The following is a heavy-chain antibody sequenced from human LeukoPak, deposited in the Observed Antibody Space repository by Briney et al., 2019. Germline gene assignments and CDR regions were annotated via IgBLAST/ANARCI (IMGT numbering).Heavy chain of an antibody. CDR2: IKQDGSEK. V-gene: IGHV3-7*01. CDR1: GFTFSSYW. D-gene: IGHD1-20*01. CDR3: ASLGITGTHDNWFDP. Sequence: GGSLRLSCAASGFTFSSYWMSWVRQAPGKGLEWVANIKQDGSEKYYVDSVKGRFTISRDNAKNSLYLQVNSLRAEDTAVYYCASLGITGTHDNWFDPWGQGTLVTVSS. J-gene: IGHJ5*02.